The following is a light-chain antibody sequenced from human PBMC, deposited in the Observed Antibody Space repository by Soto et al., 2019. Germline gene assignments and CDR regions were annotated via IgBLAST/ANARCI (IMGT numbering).Light chain of an antibody. CDR1: NSDIGHAAR. CDR3: TSTSSTKYCVIL. CDR2: EVN. J-gene: IGLJ2*01. V-gene: IGLV2-18*02. Sequence: QSALTQPPSVSGSPGQSVTISCTGTNSDIGHAARVSWYQQSPGTAPKLMIYEVNNRPSGVPDRFSGSKSGNTASLTISGLQPEDEADYYCTSTSSTKYCVILFGGGTKLTVL.